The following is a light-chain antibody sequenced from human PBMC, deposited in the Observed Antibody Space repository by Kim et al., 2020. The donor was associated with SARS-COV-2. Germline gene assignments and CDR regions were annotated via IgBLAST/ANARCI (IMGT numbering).Light chain of an antibody. CDR1: QSVSSS. J-gene: IGKJ2*01. Sequence: PGERATLSGRARQSVSSSLAWYQQNPGQAPRLLIYAASTRATGIPARFSGLGSGTEFTLTISSLQSEDFAVYYCQQYNDWPPLYTFGQGTKLEI. CDR3: QQYNDWPPLYT. CDR2: AAS. V-gene: IGKV3-15*01.